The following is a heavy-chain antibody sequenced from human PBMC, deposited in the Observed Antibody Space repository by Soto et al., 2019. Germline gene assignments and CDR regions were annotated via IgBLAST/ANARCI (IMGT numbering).Heavy chain of an antibody. CDR3: TTGSVEGI. Sequence: EVQLVESAGGLVKPGGSLRLSCVAYGFSFNEAWMNWVRQAPGEGLEWVGRIKTSAGGGATDYAAPVQGRFTISRDDSKNALYLHMNSLRTEDTAIYYCTTGSVEGIWGQGTTVTVSS. CDR1: GFSFNEAW. CDR2: IKTSAGGGAT. D-gene: IGHD2-15*01. J-gene: IGHJ6*02. V-gene: IGHV3-15*07.